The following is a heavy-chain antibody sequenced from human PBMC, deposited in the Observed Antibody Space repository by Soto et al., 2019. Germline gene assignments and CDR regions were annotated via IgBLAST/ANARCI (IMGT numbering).Heavy chain of an antibody. CDR1: GGSISSGDYY. CDR3: ARGDVYWGCDY. J-gene: IGHJ4*02. Sequence: SETLSLTCTVSGGSISSGDYYWSWIRQPPGKGLEWIGYIYYSGSTYYNPSLKSRVTISVDTSKNQFSLKLSSVTAADTAVYYCARGDVYWGCDYWGQGTLVTVSS. CDR2: IYYSGST. D-gene: IGHD7-27*01. V-gene: IGHV4-30-4*01.